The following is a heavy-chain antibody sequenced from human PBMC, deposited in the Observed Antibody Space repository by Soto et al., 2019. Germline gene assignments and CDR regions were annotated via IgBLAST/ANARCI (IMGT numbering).Heavy chain of an antibody. CDR3: ARGGARYCTNGVCQIIYGMDV. D-gene: IGHD2-8*01. J-gene: IGHJ6*02. V-gene: IGHV1-8*01. Sequence: ASVKVSCKASGYTFTRYGISWVRQATGQGLEWMGWMNPNSGNTGYAQKFQGRVTMTRNTSISTAYMELSSLRSEDTAVYYCARGGARYCTNGVCQIIYGMDVWGQGTTVTV. CDR1: GYTFTRYG. CDR2: MNPNSGNT.